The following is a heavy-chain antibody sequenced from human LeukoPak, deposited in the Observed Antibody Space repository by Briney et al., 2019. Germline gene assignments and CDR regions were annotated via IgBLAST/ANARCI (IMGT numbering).Heavy chain of an antibody. CDR1: GFTFSSYA. V-gene: IGHV3-74*01. J-gene: IGHJ4*02. Sequence: GGSLRLSCAASGFTFSSYALSWVRQAPGEGLVCVSRIRSDGSDTRYAESVKGRFTISRDNAKNTLYLQMNSLRAEDTAVYYCARDWFHAIDYWGQGTLVTVSS. CDR3: ARDWFHAIDY. D-gene: IGHD2/OR15-2a*01. CDR2: IRSDGSDT.